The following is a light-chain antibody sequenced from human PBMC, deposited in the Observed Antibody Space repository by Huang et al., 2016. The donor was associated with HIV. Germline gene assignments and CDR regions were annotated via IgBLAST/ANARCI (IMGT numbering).Light chain of an antibody. V-gene: IGKV3-20*01. CDR2: GAS. Sequence: EIVLTQSPGTLSLSPGERATLSCRASQSVSSSYLAGYQHKPGQAPRLLIYGASSRATGIPDRFSGSGSGTDFTLTISRLEPEDFAVYYCQQFGSSGWTFGQGPKVEIK. CDR1: QSVSSSY. CDR3: QQFGSSGWT. J-gene: IGKJ1*01.